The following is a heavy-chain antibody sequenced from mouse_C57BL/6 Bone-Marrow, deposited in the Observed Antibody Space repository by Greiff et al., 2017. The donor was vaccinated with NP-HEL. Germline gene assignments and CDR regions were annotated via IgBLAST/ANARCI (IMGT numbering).Heavy chain of an antibody. D-gene: IGHD2-3*01. V-gene: IGHV1-64*01. CDR3: NYDGYYGSY. Sequence: QVQLQQPGAELVKPGASVKLSCKASGYTFTSYWMHWVKQRPGQGLEWIGMIHPNSGSTNYNEKFKSKSTLTVDKSSSTAYMQLSSQTSEDSAVYYCNYDGYYGSYWGQGTLVTVSA. J-gene: IGHJ3*01. CDR1: GYTFTSYW. CDR2: IHPNSGST.